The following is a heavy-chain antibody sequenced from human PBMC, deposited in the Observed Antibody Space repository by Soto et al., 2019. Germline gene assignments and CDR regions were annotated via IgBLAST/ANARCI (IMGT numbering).Heavy chain of an antibody. CDR3: ATDVAGRNWFAP. Sequence: ASVKVSCKVSGYTLTELSMHWVRQAPGKGLEWMGGFDPEDGETIYAQKFQGRVTMTEDTSTDTAYMELSSLRSEDTAVYYCATDVAGRNWFAPWGQGTLVTVSS. D-gene: IGHD6-19*01. J-gene: IGHJ5*02. V-gene: IGHV1-24*01. CDR1: GYTLTELS. CDR2: FDPEDGET.